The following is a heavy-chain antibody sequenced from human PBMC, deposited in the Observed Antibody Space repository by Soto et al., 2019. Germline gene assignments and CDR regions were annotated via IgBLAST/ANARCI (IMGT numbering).Heavy chain of an antibody. CDR1: GGSISSSGYY. CDR3: ARVYGDWYFDY. Sequence: SETLSLTCTVSGGSISSSGYYWSWIRQHPGKGLEWIGYICYSGSTYYNPSLKSRVTISVDTSKNQFSLKLSSVTAADTAVYYCARVYGDWYFDYWGQGTLVTVSS. V-gene: IGHV4-31*03. CDR2: ICYSGST. J-gene: IGHJ4*02. D-gene: IGHD4-17*01.